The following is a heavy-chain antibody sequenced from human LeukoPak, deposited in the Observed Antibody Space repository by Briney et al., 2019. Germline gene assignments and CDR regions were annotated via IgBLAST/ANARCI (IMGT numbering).Heavy chain of an antibody. D-gene: IGHD6-19*01. CDR1: GFTFSSYS. Sequence: GGSLRLSCAASGFTFSSYSMNWVRQAPGKGLEWVSYISSSSSSTIYYADSVKGRFTISRDNAKNSLYLQMNSLRAEDTAVYYCARVSNSGWGSRFDPWGQGTLVTVSS. V-gene: IGHV3-48*01. CDR2: ISSSSSSTI. J-gene: IGHJ5*02. CDR3: ARVSNSGWGSRFDP.